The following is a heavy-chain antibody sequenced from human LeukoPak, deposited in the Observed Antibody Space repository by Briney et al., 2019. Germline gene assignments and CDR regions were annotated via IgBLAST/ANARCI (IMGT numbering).Heavy chain of an antibody. CDR1: GFTFSSYG. CDR2: IWYDGSNK. V-gene: IGHV3-33*01. D-gene: IGHD2-15*01. Sequence: PGGSLRLSCAASGFTFSSYGMPWVRQAPGKGLEWVAVIWYDGSNKYYADSVKGRFTISRDNSKNTLYLQMNSLRAEDTAVYYCARGRRPRVVVAAPVYYYYGMDVWGQGTTATVSS. CDR3: ARGRRPRVVVAAPVYYYYGMDV. J-gene: IGHJ6*02.